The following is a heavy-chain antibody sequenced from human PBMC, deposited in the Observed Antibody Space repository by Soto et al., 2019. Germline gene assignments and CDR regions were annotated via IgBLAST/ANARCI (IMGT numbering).Heavy chain of an antibody. CDR3: AKDWDLLRAFDL. Sequence: GGSLRLSCAASGFTFSSYSMSWVRQAPGKGLEWVSGISASGGRAYYADSVKGRFTVSRDNSKNTMYLQMNSLRVEDTAVYKCAKDWDLLRAFDLWGQGTMVTVSS. CDR1: GFTFSSYS. CDR2: ISASGGRA. D-gene: IGHD1-26*01. J-gene: IGHJ3*01. V-gene: IGHV3-23*01.